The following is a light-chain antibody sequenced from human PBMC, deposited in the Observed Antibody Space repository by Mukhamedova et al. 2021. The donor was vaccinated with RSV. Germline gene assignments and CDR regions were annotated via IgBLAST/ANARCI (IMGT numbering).Light chain of an antibody. J-gene: IGKJ2*01. CDR2: KAS. CDR3: HQYNSYSPFT. V-gene: IGKV1-5*03. Sequence: WYQRRVHGKAPKLLIYKASSLESGVPSRFSGSGSGTEFTLTISSLQPYDFATYYCHQYNSYSPFTFGQGTKVEMK.